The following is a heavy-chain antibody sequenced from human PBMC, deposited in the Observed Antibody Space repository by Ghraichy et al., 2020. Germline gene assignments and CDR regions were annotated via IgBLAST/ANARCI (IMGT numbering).Heavy chain of an antibody. Sequence: GESLNISCAASGFTFSSYAMNWVRQAPGKGLEWVSIISDSGGSTNYADSVKGRFTISRDNSKKTLYLQMNSLRAEDTAVYYCAKVSNAHWNDDAFDIWGHGTMVTVSS. CDR3: AKVSNAHWNDDAFDI. J-gene: IGHJ3*02. CDR1: GFTFSSYA. V-gene: IGHV3-23*01. CDR2: ISDSGGST. D-gene: IGHD1-1*01.